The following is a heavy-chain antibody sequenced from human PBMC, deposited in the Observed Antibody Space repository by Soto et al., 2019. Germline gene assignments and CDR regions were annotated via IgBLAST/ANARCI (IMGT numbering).Heavy chain of an antibody. CDR2: ISGSGSTV. CDR3: AGGTGRPLNADY. Sequence: QVQLVESGGVLVKPGGSLRLSCAASGFSFSDYYMSWIRQAPGKGLEWVSYISGSGSTVYYADSVKGRFTISRDNTKNSLYMQMNSLSAEDTALYFCAGGTGRPLNADYWGQGTLVTVSS. J-gene: IGHJ4*02. V-gene: IGHV3-11*01. D-gene: IGHD1-1*01. CDR1: GFSFSDYY.